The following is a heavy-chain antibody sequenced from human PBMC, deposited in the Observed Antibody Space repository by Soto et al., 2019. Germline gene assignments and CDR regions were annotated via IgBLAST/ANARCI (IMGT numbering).Heavy chain of an antibody. D-gene: IGHD3-22*01. Sequence: GESLKISCRTSGYKFTSSWIAWVRQKPGKGLEWMGIIFPSDSDTRYSPSFQGQVTISADRSTSTVFLQWASLKASDTAVYFCARKDKSGYFNWFDPWGQGTLVTVSS. J-gene: IGHJ5*02. CDR1: GYKFTSSW. CDR3: ARKDKSGYFNWFDP. V-gene: IGHV5-51*01. CDR2: IFPSDSDT.